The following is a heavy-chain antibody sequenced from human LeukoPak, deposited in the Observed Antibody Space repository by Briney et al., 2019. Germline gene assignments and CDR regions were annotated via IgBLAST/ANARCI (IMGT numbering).Heavy chain of an antibody. CDR2: IYTSGST. D-gene: IGHD4-17*01. J-gene: IGHJ4*02. V-gene: IGHV4-61*02. CDR3: ARDGSHYGDPY. Sequence: PSETLSLTCTVSGGSISSGSYYWSWIRQPAGKGLEWIGRIYTSGSTNYNPSLKSRVTISVDTSKNQFSLKLSPVTAADTAVYYCARDGSHYGDPYWGQGTLVTVSS. CDR1: GGSISSGSYY.